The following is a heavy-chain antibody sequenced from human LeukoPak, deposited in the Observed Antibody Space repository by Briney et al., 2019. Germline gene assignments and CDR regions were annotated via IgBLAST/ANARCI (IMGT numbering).Heavy chain of an antibody. CDR2: INHSGST. V-gene: IGHV4-34*01. Sequence: SETLSLTCAVYGGSFSGYYWSWIRQPPGKGLEWIGEINHSGSTNYNPSLKSRVTIPVDTSKNQFSLKLSSVTAADTAVYYCARSAGYYLPNPWGQGTLVTVSS. D-gene: IGHD3-10*02. CDR3: ARSAGYYLPNP. J-gene: IGHJ5*02. CDR1: GGSFSGYY.